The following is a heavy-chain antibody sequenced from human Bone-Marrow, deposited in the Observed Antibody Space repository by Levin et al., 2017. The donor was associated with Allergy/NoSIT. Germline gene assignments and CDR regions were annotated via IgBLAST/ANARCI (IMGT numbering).Heavy chain of an antibody. CDR3: ASLVFCGDDCRSRKIPLWASRSGDEAGPWRGEDS. CDR1: GFTFSTYA. J-gene: IGHJ4*02. Sequence: GGSLRLSCTDSGFTFSTYAMSWVRLAPGKGLEWVASISFDGKKKYYADSVTGRFTISRDNAKNTLYLQMHSLKTEDAAIYFCASLVFCGDDCRSRKIPLWASRSGDEAGPWRGEDSWGQGTLVTVSS. D-gene: IGHD2-21*02. V-gene: IGHV3-30*04. CDR2: ISFDGKKK.